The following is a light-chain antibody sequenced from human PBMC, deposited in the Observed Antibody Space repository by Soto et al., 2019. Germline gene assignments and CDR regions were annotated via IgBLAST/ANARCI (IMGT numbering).Light chain of an antibody. Sequence: ENVLTQSAATLSLSPGERATLSCRASQSVSSYLAWYQQKPGQAPRLLIYDASNRATGIPARFSGSGSGTDFTLTISSLEPEDFAVYYCQQRSNTFGQLTRLAIK. CDR1: QSVSSY. CDR3: QQRSNT. J-gene: IGKJ5*01. V-gene: IGKV3-11*01. CDR2: DAS.